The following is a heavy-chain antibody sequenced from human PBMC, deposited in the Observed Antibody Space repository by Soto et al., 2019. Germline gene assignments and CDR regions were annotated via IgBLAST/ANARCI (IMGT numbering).Heavy chain of an antibody. J-gene: IGHJ3*02. D-gene: IGHD3-10*01. CDR3: ARDVDGGDAFDI. CDR2: IIPILGIA. CDR1: GGTFSSYT. Sequence: QVQLVQSGAEVKKPGSSVKVSCKASGGTFSSYTISWVRQAPGQGLEWMGRIIPILGIANYAQKFQGRVTITADKSTSTADMELSSLRSEDTAVYYCARDVDGGDAFDIWGQGTMVTVSS. V-gene: IGHV1-69*08.